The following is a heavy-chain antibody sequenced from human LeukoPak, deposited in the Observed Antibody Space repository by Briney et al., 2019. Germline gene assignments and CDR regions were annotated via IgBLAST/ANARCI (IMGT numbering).Heavy chain of an antibody. CDR2: ISGSGGST. CDR3: AKEEISSFYFGY. V-gene: IGHV3-23*01. Sequence: GGSLRLSCAVSGFTFSNYDMNWVRQAPGKGLEWVSAISGSGGSTYSADSVKGRFTISRDNSKSTLYLQMNSLRAEDTAVFYCAKEEISSFYFGYWGQGTLVTVSS. D-gene: IGHD3-16*02. CDR1: GFTFSNYD. J-gene: IGHJ4*02.